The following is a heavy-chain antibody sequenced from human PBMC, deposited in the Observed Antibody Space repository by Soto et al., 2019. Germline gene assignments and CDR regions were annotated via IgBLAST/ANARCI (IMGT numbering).Heavy chain of an antibody. J-gene: IGHJ5*02. D-gene: IGHD2-8*01. CDR2: FDPEDGET. CDR1: GYTLTEVS. CDR3: ATDLYGLGFDP. Sequence: GASVTGSCKVSGYTLTEVSIHWVRQAPGKGLEWMGGFDPEDGETIYAQKFQGRVTMTEDTSTDTAYMELSSRRSEDTAVYYCATDLYGLGFDPWGQGTLVTVSS. V-gene: IGHV1-24*01.